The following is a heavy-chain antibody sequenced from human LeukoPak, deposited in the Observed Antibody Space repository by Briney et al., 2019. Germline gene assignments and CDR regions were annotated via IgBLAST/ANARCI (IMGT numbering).Heavy chain of an antibody. CDR2: ISYDGSNK. CDR1: GFAFSSYG. CDR3: AKENTAMVPFDY. D-gene: IGHD5-18*01. V-gene: IGHV3-30*18. Sequence: GGSLRLSCAASGFAFSSYGMHWVRQAPGKGLEWVAVISYDGSNKYYADSVKGRFTISRDNSKNTLYLQMNSLRAEDAAVYYCAKENTAMVPFDYWGQGTLVTVSS. J-gene: IGHJ4*02.